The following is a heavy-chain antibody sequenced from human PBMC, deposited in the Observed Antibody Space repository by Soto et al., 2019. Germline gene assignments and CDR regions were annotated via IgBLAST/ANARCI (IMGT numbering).Heavy chain of an antibody. J-gene: IGHJ5*01. CDR1: GGSISSEGYY. V-gene: IGHV4-31*03. D-gene: IGHD5-12*01. Sequence: QVQLQESGPGLVKPSQTLSLTCTVSGGSISSEGYYWTWIRQHPGKGLEWIGYIYSSGNTYSNPSLKSRVSITMDTPRNEFSLKPAFLTAADTANYLCAGSRGPGPFRDSWGQEILVTVSS. CDR3: AGSRGPGPFRDS. CDR2: IYSSGNT.